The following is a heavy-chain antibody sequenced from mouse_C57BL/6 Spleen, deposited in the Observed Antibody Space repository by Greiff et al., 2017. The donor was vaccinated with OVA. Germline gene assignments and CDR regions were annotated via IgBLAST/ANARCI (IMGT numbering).Heavy chain of an antibody. J-gene: IGHJ4*01. Sequence: QVQLQQSDAELVKPGASVKISCKVSGYTFTDHTIHWMKQRPEQGLEWIGYIYPRDGSTKYNEKFKGKATLTADKSSSTAYMQLNSLTSEDSAVYLCARGGDCDGVYYAMDYWGQGTSVTVSS. CDR3: ARGGDCDGVYYAMDY. CDR2: IYPRDGST. V-gene: IGHV1-78*01. CDR1: GYTFTDHT.